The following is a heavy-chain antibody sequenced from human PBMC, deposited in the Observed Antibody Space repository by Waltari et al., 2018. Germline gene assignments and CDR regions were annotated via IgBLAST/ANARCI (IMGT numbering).Heavy chain of an antibody. J-gene: IGHJ4*02. V-gene: IGHV2-70*15. CDR1: GFSLSTSGLC. Sequence: QVTLRESGPALVKPTQTLTLTCTFSGFSLSTSGLCVSWLRQPPGKALEWLARIDWDDDKYYSTSLKTRLTISKDTSKNQVVLTMTNMDPVDTATYYCARIQGGGSYAGIDYWGQGTLVTVSS. CDR2: IDWDDDK. CDR3: ARIQGGGSYAGIDY. D-gene: IGHD1-26*01.